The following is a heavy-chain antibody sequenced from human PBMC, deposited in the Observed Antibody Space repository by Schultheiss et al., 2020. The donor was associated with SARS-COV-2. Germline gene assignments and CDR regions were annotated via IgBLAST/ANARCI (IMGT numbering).Heavy chain of an antibody. CDR3: ARDFSGYDILTAMDI. Sequence: GGSLRLSCAASGFTFDDHGMSWVRQAPGKGLEWVSGINWNGGSTGYADSVKGRFTISRDNSKNTLYLQMNSLRAEDTAVYYCARDFSGYDILTAMDIWGKGTTVTVSS. J-gene: IGHJ6*03. D-gene: IGHD3-9*01. CDR2: INWNGGST. CDR1: GFTFDDHG. V-gene: IGHV3-20*04.